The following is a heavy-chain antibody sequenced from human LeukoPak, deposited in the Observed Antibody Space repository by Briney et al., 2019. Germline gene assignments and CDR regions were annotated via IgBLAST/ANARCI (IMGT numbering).Heavy chain of an antibody. CDR1: GGSISSSSYY. CDR2: IYYSGST. J-gene: IGHJ5*02. V-gene: IGHV4-39*01. CDR3: ARGRGSYGP. D-gene: IGHD1-26*01. Sequence: SETLSLTCTVSGGSISSSSYYWGWIRQPPGKGLEWIGSIYYSGSTYYNPSLKSRVTISVDTSKNQFSLKLSSVTAADTAVYYCARGRGSYGPWGQGTLVTVSS.